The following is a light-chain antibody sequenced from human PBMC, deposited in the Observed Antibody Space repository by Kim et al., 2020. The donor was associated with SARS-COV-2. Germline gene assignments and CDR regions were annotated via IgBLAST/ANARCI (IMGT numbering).Light chain of an antibody. V-gene: IGKV1-5*03. CDR1: QSVSNC. J-gene: IGKJ4*01. CDR2: KAS. CDR3: QQYNSYPLT. Sequence: ASVGDRVTITRRASQSVSNCVAWYQQKPGQAPKLLIYKASTLESGVPSRFSGSESGTEFTLTISSLQPDDFATYYCQQYNSYPLTFGGGTKVDIK.